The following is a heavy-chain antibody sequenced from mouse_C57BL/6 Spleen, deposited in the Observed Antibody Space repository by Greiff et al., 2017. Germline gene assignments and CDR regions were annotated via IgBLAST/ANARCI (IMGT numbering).Heavy chain of an antibody. CDR2: IDPSDCYT. J-gene: IGHJ3*01. D-gene: IGHD3-2*02. CDR3: ARYDSSGPFAY. Sequence: QVQLQQPGAELVMPGASVKLSCKASGYTFTSYWMHWVKQRPGQGLEWIGEIDPSDCYTNYNQKFKGKSTLTVDKSSSTAYMQLSSLTSEDSAVYYCARYDSSGPFAYWGQGTLVTVSA. CDR1: GYTFTSYW. V-gene: IGHV1-69*01.